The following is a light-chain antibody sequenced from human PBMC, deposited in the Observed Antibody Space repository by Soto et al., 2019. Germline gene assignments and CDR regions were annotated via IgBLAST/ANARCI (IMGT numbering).Light chain of an antibody. CDR1: SSDVGGYNY. V-gene: IGLV2-8*01. Sequence: QSALTQPPSASGSPGQSVTISCTGTSSDVGGYNYVSWYQQHPGKAPKLMISEVSKRPSGVPHRFSGSKSGNTASLTVSGLQAEDEADYYCSSYAGSNNWVFGGGTKPPS. CDR3: SSYAGSNNWV. CDR2: EVS. J-gene: IGLJ3*02.